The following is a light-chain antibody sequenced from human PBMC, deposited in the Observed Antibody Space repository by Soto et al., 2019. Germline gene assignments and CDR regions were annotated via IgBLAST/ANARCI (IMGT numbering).Light chain of an antibody. CDR2: GTS. Sequence: PGARATLSCRASQTVAYTSLAWYQQRPGQAPRLLIYGTSTTATGTPDRYIGSGSGTAFTLTISRVEPEDFAVYYCRRYVTTPRTFGQGTKVE. CDR1: QTVAYTS. CDR3: RRYVTTPRT. J-gene: IGKJ1*01. V-gene: IGKV3-20*01.